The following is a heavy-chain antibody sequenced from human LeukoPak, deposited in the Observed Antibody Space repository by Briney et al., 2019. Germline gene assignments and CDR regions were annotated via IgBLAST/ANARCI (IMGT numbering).Heavy chain of an antibody. CDR1: GFTFSSYG. J-gene: IGHJ4*02. CDR2: ISYDGSNK. CDR3: AKTTAGYSSGRYPGWPIDY. Sequence: PGRSLRLSCAASGFTFSSYGMHWVRQAPGKGLEWVAVISYDGSNKYYADSVKGRFTISRDNSKNTLYLQMNSLRAEDTAVYYCAKTTAGYSSGRYPGWPIDYWGQGTLVTVSS. D-gene: IGHD6-19*01. V-gene: IGHV3-30*18.